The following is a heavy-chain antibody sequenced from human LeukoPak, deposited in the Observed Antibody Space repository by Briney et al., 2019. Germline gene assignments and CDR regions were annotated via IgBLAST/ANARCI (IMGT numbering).Heavy chain of an antibody. Sequence: SETLSLTCAVSGGSISSGGYSWSWIRQPPGKGLEWIGYIYHSGSTYYNPSLKSRVTISVDRSKNQFSLKLSSVTAADTAVYYCARGVMANSFDYWGQGTLVTVSS. CDR2: IYHSGST. CDR1: GGSISSGGYS. D-gene: IGHD3-16*01. J-gene: IGHJ4*02. V-gene: IGHV4-30-2*01. CDR3: ARGVMANSFDY.